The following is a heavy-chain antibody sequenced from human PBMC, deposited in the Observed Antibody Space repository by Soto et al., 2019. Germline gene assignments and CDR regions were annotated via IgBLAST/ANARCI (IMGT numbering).Heavy chain of an antibody. CDR2: ISGSGGTT. J-gene: IGHJ3*02. CDR1: GFTFSSYA. Sequence: EVQMLESGGGLVQPGGSLRLSCAASGFTFSSYAMNWVRQAPGKGLEWVSSISGSGGTTYYADSVKGRFTISRDNSKNTRYLQMNGLRAEDTAVYYCAKDLKVGCSSTTCYGFGALDIWGQGTMVTVSS. CDR3: AKDLKVGCSSTTCYGFGALDI. V-gene: IGHV3-23*01. D-gene: IGHD2-2*01.